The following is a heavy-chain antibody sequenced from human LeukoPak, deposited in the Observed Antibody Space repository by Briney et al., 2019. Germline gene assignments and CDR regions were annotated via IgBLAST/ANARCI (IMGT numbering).Heavy chain of an antibody. D-gene: IGHD4-11*01. Sequence: SVKVSCKASGGTFSSYAISWVRQAPGQGLEWMGRIIPIFGTANYAQKFQGRVTMTRDRSISTIYMELSRLTSDDTAVYFCARDDYTNYVGFDYWGQGTLVTVSS. CDR1: GGTFSSYA. CDR3: ARDDYTNYVGFDY. J-gene: IGHJ4*02. CDR2: IIPIFGTA. V-gene: IGHV1-69*05.